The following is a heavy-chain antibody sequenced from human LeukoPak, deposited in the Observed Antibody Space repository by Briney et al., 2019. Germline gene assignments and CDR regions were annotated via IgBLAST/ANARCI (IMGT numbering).Heavy chain of an antibody. CDR3: AAGDYGDYVGAFDI. D-gene: IGHD4-17*01. J-gene: IGHJ3*02. CDR1: GDSVSSNSAA. Sequence: SQTLLLTCAISGDSVSSNSAAWNWIRQSPSRGLEWLGRTYYRSKWYNDYAVSVKSRITINPDTSKNQFSLQLNSVTPEDTAVYYCAAGDYGDYVGAFDIWGQGTMVTVSS. V-gene: IGHV6-1*01. CDR2: TYYRSKWYN.